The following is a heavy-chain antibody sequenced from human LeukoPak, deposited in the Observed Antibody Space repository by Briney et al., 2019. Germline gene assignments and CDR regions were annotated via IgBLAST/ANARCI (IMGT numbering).Heavy chain of an antibody. Sequence: ASVNVSCTASGYTFTSYGISWVRQAPGQGLECMGWISAYNGNTNYAQKLQGRVTMTTDTSTSTAYMELRSLRSDDTAVYYCARDAPATVNWFDPWGQGTLVTVSS. CDR3: ARDAPATVNWFDP. J-gene: IGHJ5*02. CDR2: ISAYNGNT. CDR1: GYTFTSYG. V-gene: IGHV1-18*01. D-gene: IGHD4-17*01.